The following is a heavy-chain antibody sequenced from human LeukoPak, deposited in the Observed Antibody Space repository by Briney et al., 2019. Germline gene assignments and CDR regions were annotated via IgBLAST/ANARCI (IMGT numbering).Heavy chain of an antibody. CDR3: ARRWTSCYFGCAFDI. CDR2: IIPIFGTA. J-gene: IGHJ3*02. D-gene: IGHD2-2*01. Sequence: SVKVSCKASGGTFSSYAISCVPQAPGQGLEWMGGIIPIFGTANYAQKFQGRVTITADKSTSTAYMELSRLRSEDTAVYYCARRWTSCYFGCAFDIWGQGTMVTVSS. CDR1: GGTFSSYA. V-gene: IGHV1-69*06.